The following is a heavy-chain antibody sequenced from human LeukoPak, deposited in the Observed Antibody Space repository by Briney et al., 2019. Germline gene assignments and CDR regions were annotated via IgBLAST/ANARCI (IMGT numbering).Heavy chain of an antibody. Sequence: GGSLRLSCAASGFTFSSYAMIWVRQAPGKGLEWVSDISYTGGWTYYADSVKGRFTISRDNSKNTLYLQMNGLRAEDTAVYYCAKGPTSGWYYFDYWGQGTLVTVSS. J-gene: IGHJ4*02. CDR3: AKGPTSGWYYFDY. V-gene: IGHV3-23*01. CDR1: GFTFSSYA. CDR2: ISYTGGWT. D-gene: IGHD6-19*01.